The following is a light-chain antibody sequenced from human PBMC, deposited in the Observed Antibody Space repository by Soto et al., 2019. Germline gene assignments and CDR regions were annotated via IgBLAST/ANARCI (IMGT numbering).Light chain of an antibody. V-gene: IGLV2-14*01. J-gene: IGLJ1*01. Sequence: QSVLAQPASVSGSPGQSITISCTGTSSDVGGYNYVSWYQQQPGKAPKLMIYDVSNRPSGVSNRFSGSKSGNTASLTISGLQAEDDADYYCSPYTRRSTLGVFGTGTKVTVL. CDR3: SPYTRRSTLGV. CDR1: SSDVGGYNY. CDR2: DVS.